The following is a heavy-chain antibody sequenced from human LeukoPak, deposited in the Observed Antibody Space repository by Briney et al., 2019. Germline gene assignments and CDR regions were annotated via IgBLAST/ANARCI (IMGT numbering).Heavy chain of an antibody. CDR1: GYNFANSW. Sequence: GESLKISCKGSGYNFANSWIGWVRQMPGKGLEWMGISYPDDSDTRYSPSFQGQVTISVDTSISTAYLHWTSLKASDSAIFYCARHAGGAKIDYCGQGTLVTVSS. CDR2: SYPDDSDT. V-gene: IGHV5-51*01. J-gene: IGHJ4*02. CDR3: ARHAGGAKIDY. D-gene: IGHD1-26*01.